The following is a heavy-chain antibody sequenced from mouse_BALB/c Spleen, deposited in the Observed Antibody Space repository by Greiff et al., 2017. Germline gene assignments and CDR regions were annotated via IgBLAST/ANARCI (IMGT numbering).Heavy chain of an antibody. D-gene: IGHD1-1*01. Sequence: EVKLVESGGGLVQPGGSLKLTCAASGFTFSSYTMSWVRQTPETRLEWVAYISNGGGSTYYPDTVKGRFTISRDNAKNTLYQQMSSLKTEDTAMYYCAGPDGSLAWFAYWGQGTLVTVSA. CDR3: AGPDGSLAWFAY. V-gene: IGHV5-12-2*01. J-gene: IGHJ3*01. CDR2: ISNGGGST. CDR1: GFTFSSYT.